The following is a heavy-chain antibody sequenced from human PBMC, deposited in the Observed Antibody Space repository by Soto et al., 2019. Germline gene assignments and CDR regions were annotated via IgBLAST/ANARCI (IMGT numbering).Heavy chain of an antibody. CDR3: VRDGTKTLRDWFDP. D-gene: IGHD1-1*01. CDR1: GASISGFY. Sequence: PSETLSLTCTVSGASISGFYWSWIRKSAGKGLEWIGRIYATGTTDYNPSLKSRVRMSVDTSKKKFSLKLRYVTAADTAVYYCVRDGTKTLRDWFDPWGQGISVTVSS. CDR2: IYATGTT. J-gene: IGHJ5*02. V-gene: IGHV4-4*07.